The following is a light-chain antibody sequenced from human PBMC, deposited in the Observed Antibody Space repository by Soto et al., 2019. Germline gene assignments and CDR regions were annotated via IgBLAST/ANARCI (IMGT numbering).Light chain of an antibody. Sequence: QAVVTQPPSASGTPGQRVTISCSGGSSNIGSNTVNWYQQLPGTAPKLLMYNNNQRPSGVPDRVSGSKSGTSASLAISGLQSEDEADYYCAAWDDSLSGVVFGGGTKLTVL. CDR2: NNN. V-gene: IGLV1-44*01. CDR1: SSNIGSNT. J-gene: IGLJ2*01. CDR3: AAWDDSLSGVV.